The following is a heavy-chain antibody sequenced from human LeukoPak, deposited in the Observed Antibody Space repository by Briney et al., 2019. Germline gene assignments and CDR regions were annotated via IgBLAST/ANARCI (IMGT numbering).Heavy chain of an antibody. D-gene: IGHD2-2*01. V-gene: IGHV3-23*01. CDR2: NSGSGGST. Sequence: PGGSLRLSCAASGFTFSSYAMSWVRQAPGKGLEWVSANSGSGGSTYYADSVKGRFTISRDNSKNTLYLQMNSLRAEDTAVYYCAKRIVPAATVYGMDVWGQGTTVTVSS. J-gene: IGHJ6*02. CDR3: AKRIVPAATVYGMDV. CDR1: GFTFSSYA.